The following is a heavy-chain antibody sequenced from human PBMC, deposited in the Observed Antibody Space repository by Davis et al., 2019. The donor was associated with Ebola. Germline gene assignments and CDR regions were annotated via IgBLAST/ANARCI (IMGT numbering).Heavy chain of an antibody. D-gene: IGHD3-16*01. J-gene: IGHJ6*03. V-gene: IGHV3-30*18. CDR2: ISYNGNNK. CDR3: AKDFQGAILLGYMDV. Sequence: LSLTCAASGFTFRSYGIHWVRQAPGKGLEWVAVISYNGNNKYYADSVKGRFTISRDNSKNTLDLQMNSLRAEDTAVYYCAKDFQGAILLGYMDVWGKGTTVTVSS. CDR1: GFTFRSYG.